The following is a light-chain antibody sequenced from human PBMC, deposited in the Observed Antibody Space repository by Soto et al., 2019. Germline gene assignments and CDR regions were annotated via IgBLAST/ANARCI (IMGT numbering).Light chain of an antibody. V-gene: IGKV3-15*01. Sequence: EVLMTQSPDTLYVSPGERVTLSCRASQSISDNLAWYQQKPGQGPRLLVYRASTRTLGIPARFSGSESGTEFTLTISSLQSEDFAVYYCQQYIIWPITFGQGTRLEMK. CDR1: QSISDN. CDR2: RAS. J-gene: IGKJ5*01. CDR3: QQYIIWPIT.